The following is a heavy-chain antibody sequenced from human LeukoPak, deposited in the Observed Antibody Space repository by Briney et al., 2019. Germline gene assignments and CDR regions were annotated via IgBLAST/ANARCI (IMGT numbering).Heavy chain of an antibody. V-gene: IGHV3-30*02. CDR3: GRDGRLFGELSYYSYYYMDV. CDR1: GFTFSNFG. Sequence: GGPLRLSCAASGFTFSNFGMHWARRAPGKGLEGVEHIRLDESDKYYADSVKGRFPIPRDNPKNTLYLQMNTRRPGDRAVYYCGRDGRLFGELSYYSYYYMDVWGKGTTVTVSS. J-gene: IGHJ6*03. CDR2: IRLDESDK. D-gene: IGHD3-10*02.